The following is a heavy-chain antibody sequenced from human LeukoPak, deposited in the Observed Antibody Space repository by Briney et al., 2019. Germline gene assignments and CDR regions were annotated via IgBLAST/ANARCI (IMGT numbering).Heavy chain of an antibody. CDR1: GFTFSSYS. Sequence: GGSLRLSCAASGFTFSSYSMNWVRQAPGKGLEWVSSISSSSSYIYYADSVKGRFTISRDNAKNSLYLQMNSPRAEDTAVYYCARDPRRYCSSTSCYSREPWFDPWGQGTLVTVSS. V-gene: IGHV3-21*01. CDR3: ARDPRRYCSSTSCYSREPWFDP. CDR2: ISSSSSYI. D-gene: IGHD2-2*02. J-gene: IGHJ5*02.